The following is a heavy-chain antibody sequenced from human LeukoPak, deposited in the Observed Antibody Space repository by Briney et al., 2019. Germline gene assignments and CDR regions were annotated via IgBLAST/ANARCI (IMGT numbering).Heavy chain of an antibody. D-gene: IGHD2-21*01. V-gene: IGHV3-48*03. CDR3: ARETSHCGGDCYDY. Sequence: GGSLRLSCTASGFSLSDYEINWVRQAPGKGLEWVSYINTGSSSIYYADSLKGRFTISRDDAKNSVYLQLNSLRAEDTALYYCARETSHCGGDCYDYWGQGTPVTVSS. J-gene: IGHJ4*02. CDR1: GFSLSDYE. CDR2: INTGSSSI.